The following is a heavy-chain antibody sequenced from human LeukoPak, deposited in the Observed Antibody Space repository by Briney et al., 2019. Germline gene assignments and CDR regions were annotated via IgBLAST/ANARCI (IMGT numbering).Heavy chain of an antibody. D-gene: IGHD3-10*01. V-gene: IGHV4-59*01. Sequence: GSLRLSCAASGFTFSSYAMSWVRQPPGKGLEWIGYIYYSGSTNYNPSLKSRVTISVDTSKNQFSLKLSSVTAADTVVYYCARGLLWFGEDVANMDVWGKGTTVTISS. CDR3: ARGLLWFGEDVANMDV. CDR2: IYYSGST. CDR1: GFTFSSYA. J-gene: IGHJ6*03.